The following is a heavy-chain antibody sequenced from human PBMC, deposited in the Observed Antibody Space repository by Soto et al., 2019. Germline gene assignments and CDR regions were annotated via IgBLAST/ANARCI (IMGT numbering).Heavy chain of an antibody. CDR1: GYTFTTYG. J-gene: IGHJ6*02. V-gene: IGHV1-18*01. Sequence: ASVKVSCKASGYTFTTYGISWVRQAPGQGLEWMGWISTYNGNTKYAQKLQGRVTMTTDASTSTAYMELRRLRSDDTALNYCARDDVVTLILTAYADTYYYYGKGDWGQGNTVTV. CDR3: ARDDVVTLILTAYADTYYYYGKGD. CDR2: ISTYNGNT. D-gene: IGHD3-22*01.